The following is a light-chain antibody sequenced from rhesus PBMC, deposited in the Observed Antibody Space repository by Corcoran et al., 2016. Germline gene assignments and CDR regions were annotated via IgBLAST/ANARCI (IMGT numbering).Light chain of an antibody. CDR2: KAS. CDR3: QQYSSAPYS. V-gene: IGKV1-21*01. J-gene: IGKJ2*01. Sequence: DIQMTQSPSSLSASVGDRVTITCRASQGISSWLAWSKQKPGKAPKLLIYKASSLQSGVPSRFSVSGSWTDFTLTSSSLQPEDLATYYCQQYSSAPYSFGQGTKVEIK. CDR1: QGISSW.